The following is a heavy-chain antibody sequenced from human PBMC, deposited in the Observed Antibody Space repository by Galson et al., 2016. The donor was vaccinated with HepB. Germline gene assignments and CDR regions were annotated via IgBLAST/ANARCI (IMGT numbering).Heavy chain of an antibody. D-gene: IGHD5-12*01. V-gene: IGHV1-69*10. CDR2: IVPFLEDS. CDR1: GGTFTNLA. Sequence: SVKVSCKASGGTFTNLALTWVRQAPGQGLEWMGGIVPFLEDSHYAQKFQDRVTMSRDTSTATVYMELTSVTSDDTAVFYCVREAHGYSGFWGQGTLVTVSS. J-gene: IGHJ4*02. CDR3: VREAHGYSGF.